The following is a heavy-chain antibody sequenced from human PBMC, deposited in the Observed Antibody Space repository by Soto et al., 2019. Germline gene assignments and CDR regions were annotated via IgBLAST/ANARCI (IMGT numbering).Heavy chain of an antibody. J-gene: IGHJ4*02. D-gene: IGHD2-2*01. Sequence: EVQLLESGGGLVQPGGSLRLYCAASGFTFSSYAMSWVRQAPGKGLEWVSASSGSGGSTYYADSVKGRFTISRDNSKNTLYLQMNSLRAEDTAVYYCAKGRGYCSSTSCYVGSDYWGQGTLVTVSS. CDR1: GFTFSSYA. CDR2: SSGSGGST. V-gene: IGHV3-23*01. CDR3: AKGRGYCSSTSCYVGSDY.